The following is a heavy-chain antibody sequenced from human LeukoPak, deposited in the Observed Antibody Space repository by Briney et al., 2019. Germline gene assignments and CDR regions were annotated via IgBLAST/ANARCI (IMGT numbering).Heavy chain of an antibody. CDR3: ARGGHSLWGDY. CDR2: ISYDGSNK. J-gene: IGHJ4*02. V-gene: IGHV3-30-3*01. CDR1: GFTFSSYA. D-gene: IGHD7-27*01. Sequence: GGSLRLSCAASGFTFSSYAMHWVRQAPGKGLDWVAIISYDGSNKKFADSVKDRFIISRDNFRNTVYLQMSGLRPEDTAIYYCARGGHSLWGDYWGQGILVTVSS.